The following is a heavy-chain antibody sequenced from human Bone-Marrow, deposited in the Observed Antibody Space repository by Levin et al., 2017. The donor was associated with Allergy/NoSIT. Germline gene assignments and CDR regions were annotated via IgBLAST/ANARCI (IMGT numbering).Heavy chain of an antibody. D-gene: IGHD2-2*01. J-gene: IGHJ6*02. CDR2: ITSLNDNT. Sequence: AASVKVSCKASGDTFTYRYLHWVRQAPGQAPEWIGWITSLNDNTKYAQKFRDRVTIARDRSMSTVYMELSSLTSDDTAVYYCATVGEPYQVLDYYGLDVWGQGTTVTVSS. V-gene: IGHV1-45*02. CDR3: ATVGEPYQVLDYYGLDV. CDR1: GDTFTYRY.